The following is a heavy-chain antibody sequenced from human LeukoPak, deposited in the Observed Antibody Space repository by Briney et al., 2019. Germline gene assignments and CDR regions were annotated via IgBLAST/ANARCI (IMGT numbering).Heavy chain of an antibody. D-gene: IGHD7-27*01. Sequence: RASVKVSCKASGYTFTSYDINWVRQATGQGLEWMGWMNPNSGNTGYAQKFQGRVTITRNTSISTAYMELSSLRSEDAAVYYCARSPLGGYYYYYYMDVWGKGTTVTVSS. V-gene: IGHV1-8*03. J-gene: IGHJ6*03. CDR3: ARSPLGGYYYYYYMDV. CDR2: MNPNSGNT. CDR1: GYTFTSYD.